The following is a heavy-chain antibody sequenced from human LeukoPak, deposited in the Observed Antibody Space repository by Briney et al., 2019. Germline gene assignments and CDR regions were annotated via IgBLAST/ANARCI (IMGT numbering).Heavy chain of an antibody. CDR1: GFTISSYE. Sequence: PGGSLRLSCAASGFTISSYEMNWVRQAPGKGLEWVSYISSSSSTIYYADSVKGRFTISRDNAKNSLYLQMNSLRAEDTAVYYCARGVGYSGYDSTDYWGQGTLVTVSS. D-gene: IGHD5-12*01. V-gene: IGHV3-48*01. CDR3: ARGVGYSGYDSTDY. CDR2: ISSSSSTI. J-gene: IGHJ4*02.